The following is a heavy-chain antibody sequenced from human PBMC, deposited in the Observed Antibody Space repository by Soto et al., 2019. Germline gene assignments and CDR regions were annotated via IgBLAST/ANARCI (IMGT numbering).Heavy chain of an antibody. CDR3: AGTPHLGYCSSTKCPADY. CDR1: GGSINSRSYF. D-gene: IGHD2-2*01. J-gene: IGHJ4*02. V-gene: IGHV4-39*01. Sequence: PSETLSLTCSVSGGSINSRSYFWGWIRQPPGKGMEWIGTMYYNGDTYYNPSLKSRVTISLDTSKNQFSLKLSSVTAADTALSYCAGTPHLGYCSSTKCPADYWRQGTLVTVSS. CDR2: MYYNGDT.